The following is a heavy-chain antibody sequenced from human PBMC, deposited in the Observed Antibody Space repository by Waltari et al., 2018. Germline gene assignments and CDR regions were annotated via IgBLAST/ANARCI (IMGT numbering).Heavy chain of an antibody. D-gene: IGHD5-12*01. CDR2: IYHSVST. V-gene: IGHV4-30-2*01. Sequence: QLQLQESGSGLVKPSQTLSLTCAVSGGSISSGGYSWSWIRQPPGKGLEWIGYIYHSVSTYYNPSLKSRVTISVDRSKNQFSLKLSSVTAADTAVYYCARGSYSGYDFTPYFDYWGQGTLVTVSS. CDR3: ARGSYSGYDFTPYFDY. CDR1: GGSISSGGYS. J-gene: IGHJ4*02.